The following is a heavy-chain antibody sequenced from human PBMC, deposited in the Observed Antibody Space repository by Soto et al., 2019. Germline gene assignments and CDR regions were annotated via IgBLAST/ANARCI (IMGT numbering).Heavy chain of an antibody. Sequence: GESLKISCKGSGYSFTSYWIGWVRQMPGKGLELMRIIYPGYSDTRYSPSFQGQVTISADKSISTAYLQWSSPKASDTPMYYCARQVYGDYDFWSGYSRSQYSFDYCHQGTLVTVSS. CDR1: GYSFTSYW. V-gene: IGHV5-51*01. J-gene: IGHJ4*02. CDR3: ARQVYGDYDFWSGYSRSQYSFDY. D-gene: IGHD3-3*01. CDR2: IYPGYSDT.